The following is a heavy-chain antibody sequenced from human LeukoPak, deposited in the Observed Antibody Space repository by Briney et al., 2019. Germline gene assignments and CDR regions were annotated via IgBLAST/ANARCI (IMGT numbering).Heavy chain of an antibody. J-gene: IGHJ5*02. D-gene: IGHD4-23*01. V-gene: IGHV3-23*01. CDR1: RFTFSSYA. CDR2: ISGSGGSA. Sequence: GGSLRLSCAASRFTFSSYAMSWVRQAPGKGLEWVSTISGSGGSAYYADSVKGRFTISRDNSKNTLYLQMNSLRAEDTAVYYCAKCPDHGGNSGWFDPWGQGTLVTVSS. CDR3: AKCPDHGGNSGWFDP.